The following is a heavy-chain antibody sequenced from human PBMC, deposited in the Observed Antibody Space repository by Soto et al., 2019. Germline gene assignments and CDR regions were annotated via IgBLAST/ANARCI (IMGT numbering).Heavy chain of an antibody. V-gene: IGHV5-51*01. CDR3: ARHSNYYDSSGYYYFYYGMEV. Sequence: GESLKISCKGSGYSFTSYWIGWVRQMPGKGLEWMGIIYPGDSDTRYSPSFQGQVTISADKSISTAYLQWSSLKASDTAMYYCARHSNYYDSSGYYYFYYGMEVWGQGTTVTVSS. J-gene: IGHJ6*02. D-gene: IGHD3-22*01. CDR2: IYPGDSDT. CDR1: GYSFTSYW.